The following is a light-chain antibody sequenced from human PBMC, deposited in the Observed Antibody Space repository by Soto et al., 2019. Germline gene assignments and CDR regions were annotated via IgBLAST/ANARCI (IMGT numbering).Light chain of an antibody. CDR3: SSYTSSNAPVV. Sequence: QSALTQPASVSGSPGQSITISCTGTSSDVGGYNYVSWYQQHPGKAPKLMIYDVSNRPSGVSNRFTGSKSGNTASLTISGVQAEDEADYYCSSYTSSNAPVVFGGGTKLTVL. CDR2: DVS. V-gene: IGLV2-14*01. CDR1: SSDVGGYNY. J-gene: IGLJ3*02.